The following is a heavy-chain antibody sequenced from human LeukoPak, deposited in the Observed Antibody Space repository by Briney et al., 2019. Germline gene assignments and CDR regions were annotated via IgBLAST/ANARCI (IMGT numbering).Heavy chain of an antibody. CDR2: ISSSGSTI. D-gene: IGHD3-3*01. J-gene: IGHJ4*02. V-gene: IGHV3-11*01. Sequence: GGSLRLSCAASGFTFSDYYMSWIRQAPGKGLEWVSYISSSGSTIYYADSVKGRFAISRDNAKNSLYPQMNSLRAEDTAVYYCARDRREYYDFWSGYSYWGQGTLVTVSS. CDR1: GFTFSDYY. CDR3: ARDRREYYDFWSGYSY.